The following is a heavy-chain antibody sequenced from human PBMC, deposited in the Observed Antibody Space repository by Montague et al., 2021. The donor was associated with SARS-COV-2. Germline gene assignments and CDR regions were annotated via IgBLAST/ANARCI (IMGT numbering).Heavy chain of an antibody. Sequence: SLRLSCAASGFTFSSYDMHWVRQATGKGLEWVSAIGTAGDTYYPGSVKGRFTISRENAKNSLYLQMNSLRAGDTAVYYCARAPRGYYDSSGYYNPPYYFDYWGQGTLVTDSS. CDR1: GFTFSSYD. CDR3: ARAPRGYYDSSGYYNPPYYFDY. D-gene: IGHD3-22*01. V-gene: IGHV3-13*01. CDR2: IGTAGDT. J-gene: IGHJ4*02.